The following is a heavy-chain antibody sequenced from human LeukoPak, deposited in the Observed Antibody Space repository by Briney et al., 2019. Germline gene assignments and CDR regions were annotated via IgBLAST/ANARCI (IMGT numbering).Heavy chain of an antibody. V-gene: IGHV3-21*01. CDR1: GFTFSSYS. D-gene: IGHD6-13*01. Sequence: PGGSLRLSCAASGFTFSSYSMNWVRQAPGKGLEWVSSISSSSSYIYYADSVKGRFTISRDNAKNSLYLQMNSLRAEDTAVYYCARDPGSSSWYYYYGMDVWGQGTTVTVSS. J-gene: IGHJ6*02. CDR2: ISSSSSYI. CDR3: ARDPGSSSWYYYYGMDV.